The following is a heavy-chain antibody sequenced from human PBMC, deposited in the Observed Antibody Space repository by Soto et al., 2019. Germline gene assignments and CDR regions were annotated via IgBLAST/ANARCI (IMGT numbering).Heavy chain of an antibody. CDR3: ASLPGIAVAPIFDY. CDR2: IYYSGST. D-gene: IGHD6-19*01. Sequence: SETLSLTCTVSGGSISGYFWSWIRRPPGKGLEWIGYIYYSGSTNYNPSLKSRVTISVDTSKNQFSLELSSVTASDTAVYYCASLPGIAVAPIFDYWGQGTLVTVSS. J-gene: IGHJ4*02. V-gene: IGHV4-59*01. CDR1: GGSISGYF.